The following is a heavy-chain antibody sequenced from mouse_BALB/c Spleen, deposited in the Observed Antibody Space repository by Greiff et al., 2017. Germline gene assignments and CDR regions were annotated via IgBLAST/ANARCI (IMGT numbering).Heavy chain of an antibody. CDR3: TRYYGSSYLAWFAY. J-gene: IGHJ3*01. D-gene: IGHD1-1*01. CDR1: GYTFTSYW. Sequence: EVQRVESGTVLARPGASVKMSCKASGYTFTSYWMHWVKQRPGQGLEWIGAIYPGNSDTSYNQKFKGKAKLTAVTSTSTAYMELSSLTNEDSAVYYCTRYYGSSYLAWFAYWGQGTLVTVSA. V-gene: IGHV1-5*01. CDR2: IYPGNSDT.